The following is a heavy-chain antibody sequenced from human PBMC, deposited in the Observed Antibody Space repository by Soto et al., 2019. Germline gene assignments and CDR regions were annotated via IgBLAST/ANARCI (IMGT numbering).Heavy chain of an antibody. CDR2: ISGSGGST. J-gene: IGHJ4*02. CDR1: GFTFSSYA. D-gene: IGHD3-3*01. CDR3: ATCRADFWSGYYTRDKYYFDY. Sequence: PGGSLRLSCAASGFTFSSYAMSWVRQAPGKGLEWVSAISGSGGSTYYADSVKGRFTISRDNSKNTLYLQMNSLRAEDTAVYYCATCRADFWSGYYTRDKYYFDYWGQGTLVTVS. V-gene: IGHV3-23*01.